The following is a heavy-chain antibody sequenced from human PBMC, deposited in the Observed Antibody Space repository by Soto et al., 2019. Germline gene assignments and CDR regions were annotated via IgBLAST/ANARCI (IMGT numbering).Heavy chain of an antibody. J-gene: IGHJ6*02. D-gene: IGHD5-18*01. CDR1: GGTFSSYA. CDR3: ARCPRGYSYGYPPDYYYYGMDV. CDR2: IIPIFGTA. Sequence: SVKVSCKASGGTFSSYAISWVRQAPGQGLEWMGGIIPIFGTANYAQKFQGRVTITADESTSTAYMELSSLRSEDTAVYYCARCPRGYSYGYPPDYYYYGMDVWGQGTTVTVSS. V-gene: IGHV1-69*13.